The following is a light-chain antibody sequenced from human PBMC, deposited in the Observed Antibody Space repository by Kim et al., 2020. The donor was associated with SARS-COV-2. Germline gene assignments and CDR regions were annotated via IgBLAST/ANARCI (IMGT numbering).Light chain of an antibody. Sequence: SVALGQTARRTCGGDSIENRNVQWYQQRPGQAPILLIYRDSKRPSGIPERVSGSNSGNTATLTISGVQAGDEADYYCQVWDGRAVVFGGGTQLTVL. CDR2: RDS. J-gene: IGLJ2*01. CDR3: QVWDGRAVV. V-gene: IGLV3-9*01. CDR1: SIENRN.